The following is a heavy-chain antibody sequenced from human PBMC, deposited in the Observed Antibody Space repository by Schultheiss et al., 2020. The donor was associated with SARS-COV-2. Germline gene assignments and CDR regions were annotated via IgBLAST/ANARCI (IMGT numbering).Heavy chain of an antibody. D-gene: IGHD6-13*01. J-gene: IGHJ4*02. CDR3: ARGSSHTRIAEAESDFDY. CDR2: ISSSSSYI. V-gene: IGHV3-21*01. CDR1: GFTFSSYS. Sequence: GGSLRLSCAASGFTFSSYSMNWVRQAPGKGLEWVSSISSSSSYIYYADSVKGRFTISRDNAKNSLYLQMNSLRAEDTAVYYCARGSSHTRIAEAESDFDYWGQGTLVTVSS.